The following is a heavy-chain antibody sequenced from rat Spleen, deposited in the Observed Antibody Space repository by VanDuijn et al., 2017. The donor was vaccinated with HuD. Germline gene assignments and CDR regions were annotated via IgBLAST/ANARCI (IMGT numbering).Heavy chain of an antibody. V-gene: IGHV2-13*01. D-gene: IGHD1-6*01. Sequence: QVQLKESGPGLVQPSQTLSLTCTVSGFSLSSYGVIWVRQPPGKGLEWLGVIWGNGNTNYDSALKSRLSISRDTSKSQVFLKMNSLRPEDTGTYYCARHGMYTTDTGYFDYWGQGTLVTVSS. CDR2: IWGNGNT. J-gene: IGHJ3*01. CDR3: ARHGMYTTDTGYFDY. CDR1: GFSLSSYG.